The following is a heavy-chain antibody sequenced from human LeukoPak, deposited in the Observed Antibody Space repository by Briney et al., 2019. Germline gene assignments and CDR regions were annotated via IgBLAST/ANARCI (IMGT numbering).Heavy chain of an antibody. D-gene: IGHD4-4*01. V-gene: IGHV3-21*01. CDR2: ISSSSSYI. J-gene: IGHJ6*02. Sequence: PGGSLRLSCAASGFTFSSYSMNWVRQAPGKGLEWVSSISSSSSYIYYADSVKGRFTISRDNAKNSLYLQMNRLRAEDTAVYYCARDRTVTTVLHYGMDVWGQGTTVTVSS. CDR1: GFTFSSYS. CDR3: ARDRTVTTVLHYGMDV.